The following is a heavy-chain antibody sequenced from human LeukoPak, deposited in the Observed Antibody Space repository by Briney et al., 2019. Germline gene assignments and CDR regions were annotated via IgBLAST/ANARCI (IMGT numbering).Heavy chain of an antibody. CDR1: GYTFTSYY. D-gene: IGHD3-3*01. J-gene: IGHJ4*02. Sequence: ASVKVSCKASGYTFTSYYMHWVRQAPGQGLEWMGIINPSVGTSNYAQTFQGRVAMTRDTSTSTVYIELSSLRSEDTAVYYCARDGSGYDVFDYWGQGTLVTVSS. CDR2: INPSVGTS. V-gene: IGHV1-46*01. CDR3: ARDGSGYDVFDY.